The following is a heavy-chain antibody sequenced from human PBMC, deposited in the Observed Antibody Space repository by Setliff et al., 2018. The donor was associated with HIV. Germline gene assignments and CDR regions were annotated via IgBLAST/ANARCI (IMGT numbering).Heavy chain of an antibody. J-gene: IGHJ5*02. Sequence: KTSETLSLTCTVSGDSMNDYYWTWIRQPAGKALEWIGRINLNEDTYFKPSLRSRVSMSIDTSKHQFSLKLESMTAADTAIYYCARESLAVGTRWLDPWGQGTLVTVSS. CDR2: INLNEDT. CDR1: GDSMNDYY. D-gene: IGHD6-13*01. CDR3: ARESLAVGTRWLDP. V-gene: IGHV4-4*07.